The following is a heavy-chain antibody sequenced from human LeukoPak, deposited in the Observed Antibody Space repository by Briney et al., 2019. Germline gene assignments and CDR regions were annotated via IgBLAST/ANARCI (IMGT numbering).Heavy chain of an antibody. J-gene: IGHJ6*03. D-gene: IGHD1-14*01. CDR3: ARTPRSYYMDV. Sequence: GASVKVSCKASGYTFTSYDINWVRQATGQGLERMGWMNPNSGNTGYAQKFQGRVTITRNTSISTAYMELSSLRSEDTAVYYCARTPRSYYMDVWGKGTTVTVSS. V-gene: IGHV1-8*03. CDR2: MNPNSGNT. CDR1: GYTFTSYD.